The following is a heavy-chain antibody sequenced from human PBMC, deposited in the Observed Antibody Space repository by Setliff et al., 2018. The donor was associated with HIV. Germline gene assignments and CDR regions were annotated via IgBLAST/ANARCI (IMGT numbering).Heavy chain of an antibody. J-gene: IGHJ6*03. CDR3: ARKAGTTLHYHYYYMDV. CDR2: IVPVLNRA. V-gene: IGHV1-69*10. CDR1: GGTFRTYG. Sequence: SVKVSCKASGGTFRTYGVSLVRLAPGQGLEWMGGIVPVLNRADYAQRFHGRVTITADESTNTVYMELRSLTPEDTAIYYCARKAGTTLHYHYYYMDVWGKGTTVTVSS. D-gene: IGHD1-7*01.